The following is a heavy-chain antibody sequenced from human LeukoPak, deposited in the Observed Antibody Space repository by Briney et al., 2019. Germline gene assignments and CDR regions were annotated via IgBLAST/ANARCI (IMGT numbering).Heavy chain of an antibody. J-gene: IGHJ2*01. CDR3: ARDLAGYVDV. V-gene: IGHV4-61*02. CDR1: GGSISSGSHH. Sequence: SQTLSLTCTVSGGSISSGSHHWSWIRQPAGKGLEWIGRIYSSVSTNYNPSFKSRVTILVDTSTNKFSLELTSVTAADTAVYYCARDLAGYVDVWGRGTLVTVAS. CDR2: IYSSVST.